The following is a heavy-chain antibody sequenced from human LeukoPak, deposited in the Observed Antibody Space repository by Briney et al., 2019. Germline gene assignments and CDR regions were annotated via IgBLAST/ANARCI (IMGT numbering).Heavy chain of an antibody. V-gene: IGHV3-23*01. CDR3: AKEPPRAPYQLLYENWFDP. J-gene: IGHJ5*02. CDR1: GFTFSSYA. Sequence: PGGSLGLSCAASGFTFSSYAMSWVRQAPGKGLEWVSAISGSGGSTYYADSVKGRFTISRDNSKNTLYLQMNSLRAEDTAVYYCAKEPPRAPYQLLYENWFDPWGQGTLVTVSS. CDR2: ISGSGGST. D-gene: IGHD2-2*02.